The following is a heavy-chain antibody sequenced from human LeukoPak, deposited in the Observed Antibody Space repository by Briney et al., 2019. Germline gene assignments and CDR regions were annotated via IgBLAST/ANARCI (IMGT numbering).Heavy chain of an antibody. CDR1: KFTFTNYW. J-gene: IGHJ4*02. CDR2: IKEDGTEK. D-gene: IGHD2-21*01. CDR3: AGGEGWIAED. Sequence: GGSLRLSCVASKFTFTNYWMTWVRQAPGKGLEWVANIKEDGTEKHYADSVKGRFTISRGNTENSVYLQMNSLRVEDTAVYFCAGGEGWIAEDWGQGTQVTVSS. V-gene: IGHV3-7*03.